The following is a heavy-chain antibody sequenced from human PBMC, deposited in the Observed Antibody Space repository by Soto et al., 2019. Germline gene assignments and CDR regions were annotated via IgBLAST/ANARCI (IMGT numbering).Heavy chain of an antibody. Sequence: QVQLVESGGGVVQPGRSLRLSCAASGFTFSSYGMHWVRQAPGKGLEWVAVISYDGSNKYYADSVKGRFTISRDNSKNTLYLQMNSLRAEDTAVYYCARLSSAQLYFDYWGQGTLVTVSS. CDR1: GFTFSSYG. D-gene: IGHD6-13*01. J-gene: IGHJ4*02. CDR3: ARLSSAQLYFDY. CDR2: ISYDGSNK. V-gene: IGHV3-30*03.